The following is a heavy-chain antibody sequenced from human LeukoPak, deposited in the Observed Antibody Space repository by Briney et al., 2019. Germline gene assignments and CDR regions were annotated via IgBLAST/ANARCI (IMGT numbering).Heavy chain of an antibody. CDR1: GFTFSSYW. CDR3: ARDPYSSTWSYGMDV. J-gene: IGHJ6*02. Sequence: PGGSLRLSCAASGFTFSSYWMSWVRQAPGKGLEWVANIKQDGSEEVNVDSVKGRFTISRDNAKNSLFLQMNTLRAEDTAVYYCARDPYSSTWSYGMDVWGQGTTVTVSS. CDR2: IKQDGSEE. D-gene: IGHD6-6*01. V-gene: IGHV3-7*05.